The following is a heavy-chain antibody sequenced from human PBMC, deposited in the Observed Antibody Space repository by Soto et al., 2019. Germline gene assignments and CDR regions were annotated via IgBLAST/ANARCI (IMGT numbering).Heavy chain of an antibody. V-gene: IGHV4-30-2*01. CDR3: ARCRGYYGMDV. J-gene: IGHJ6*02. D-gene: IGHD2-15*01. CDR1: GGSISSGGYS. Sequence: SDTLSLTCAVSGGSISSGGYSWRWIRQPPGKGLEWIGYIYHSGSTYYNPSLKRRVTISVDRSKNQFSLMLSSVTAADTAVYYCARCRGYYGMDVWGQGTTVTVSS. CDR2: IYHSGST.